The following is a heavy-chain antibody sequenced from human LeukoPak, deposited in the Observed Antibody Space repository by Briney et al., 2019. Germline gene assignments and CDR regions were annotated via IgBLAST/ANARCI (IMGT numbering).Heavy chain of an antibody. CDR3: TRDPGTDTSGWYIVDY. CDR2: IYYSANT. D-gene: IGHD6-19*01. Sequence: PSETLSLTCTVPGGSISSYYGSWVREPPGKGLEWIGHIYYSANTNYNPSLKSRVTISLDTSKNQFSLKLNSVPAADTVVYYCTRDPGTDTSGWYIVDYWGQGTLVTASS. V-gene: IGHV4-59*01. J-gene: IGHJ4*02. CDR1: GGSISSYY.